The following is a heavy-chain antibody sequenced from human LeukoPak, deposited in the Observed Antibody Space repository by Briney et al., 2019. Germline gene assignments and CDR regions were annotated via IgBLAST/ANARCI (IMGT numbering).Heavy chain of an antibody. D-gene: IGHD2-15*01. J-gene: IGHJ4*02. Sequence: GESLQISCKGSGYSFTSYWIGWVRPMPGKGLEWTGIIYPGDSDTRYSPSFQGQVTISADKSISTAYLQWSSLKASDTAMYYCARQRGLYCSGGSCYIDYWGQGTLVTVSS. V-gene: IGHV5-51*01. CDR2: IYPGDSDT. CDR1: GYSFTSYW. CDR3: ARQRGLYCSGGSCYIDY.